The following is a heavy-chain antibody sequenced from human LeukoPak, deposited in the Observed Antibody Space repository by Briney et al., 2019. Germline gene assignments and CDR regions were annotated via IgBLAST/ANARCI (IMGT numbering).Heavy chain of an antibody. Sequence: GASVKVSCKASGGTFSSYAISWVRQAPGQGLEWMGGIIPIFGTANYAQKFQGRVTITADESTSTAYMELSSLRSEDTAVYYCARGESYGSGSYLFYYYYYMDVWGKGTTVTISS. V-gene: IGHV1-69*13. J-gene: IGHJ6*03. CDR1: GGTFSSYA. CDR2: IIPIFGTA. CDR3: ARGESYGSGSYLFYYYYYMDV. D-gene: IGHD3-10*01.